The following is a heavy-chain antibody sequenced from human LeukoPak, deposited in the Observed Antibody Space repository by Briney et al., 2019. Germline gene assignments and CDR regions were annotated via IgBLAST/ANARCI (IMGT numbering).Heavy chain of an antibody. CDR1: GFTFSSYG. V-gene: IGHV3-33*01. CDR2: IWYDGSDK. J-gene: IGHJ3*02. Sequence: SGGSLRLSCAASGFTFSSYGMHWVRQAPGKGLNWVAVIWYDGSDKYFADSVKGRFTISRDNSKNTLYLQMNSLRAEDTAVYYCARAGDGFDIWGQGTMVTVSS. CDR3: ARAGDGFDI.